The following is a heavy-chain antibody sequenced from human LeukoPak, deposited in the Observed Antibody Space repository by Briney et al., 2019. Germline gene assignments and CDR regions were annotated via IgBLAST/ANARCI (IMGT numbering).Heavy chain of an antibody. CDR1: GYTFTSYG. Sequence: RASVKVSCKASGYTFTSYGISWVRQAPGQGLEWMGGIIPIFGTANYAQKFQGRVTITADESTSTAYMELSSLRSVDTAVYYCAGSRYSGYDRFGWQPPVYYYYGMDVWGQGTTVTVSS. J-gene: IGHJ6*02. D-gene: IGHD5-12*01. CDR3: AGSRYSGYDRFGWQPPVYYYYGMDV. CDR2: IIPIFGTA. V-gene: IGHV1-69*13.